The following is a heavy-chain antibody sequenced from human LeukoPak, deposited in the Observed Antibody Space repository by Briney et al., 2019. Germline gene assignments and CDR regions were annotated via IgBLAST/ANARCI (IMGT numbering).Heavy chain of an antibody. Sequence: GGSLRLSCAASGFTFISYSMNWVRQAPGKGLEGVSYISSSSSTIYYADSVKGRFTISRDNAKNSLYLQMDSLRAEDTAVYYCARDRGIAAAGLLPWGQGTLVTVSS. CDR2: ISSSSSTI. V-gene: IGHV3-48*04. CDR3: ARDRGIAAAGLLP. J-gene: IGHJ5*02. D-gene: IGHD6-13*01. CDR1: GFTFISYS.